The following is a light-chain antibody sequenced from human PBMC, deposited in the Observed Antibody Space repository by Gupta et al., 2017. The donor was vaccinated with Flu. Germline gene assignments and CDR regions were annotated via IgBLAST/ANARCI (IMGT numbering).Light chain of an antibody. J-gene: IGKJ3*01. CDR2: DAS. CDR3: QQYDTLPPLFT. Sequence: ASVGDSVTITCQASQDISNYLNWYQQKPGRAPKLLIYDASNLETGVPSRFSGSGSGTDFTFTISSLQPEDVATYYCQQYDTLPPLFTFGPGT. V-gene: IGKV1-33*01. CDR1: QDISNY.